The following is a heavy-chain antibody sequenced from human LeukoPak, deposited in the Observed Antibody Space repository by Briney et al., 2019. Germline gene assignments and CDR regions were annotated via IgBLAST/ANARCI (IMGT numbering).Heavy chain of an antibody. CDR3: ARDAIVGATNFDY. CDR2: IIPIFGTA. D-gene: IGHD1-26*01. Sequence: ASVKVSCKASGGTFSSYAISWVRQAPGQGLEWIGRIIPIFGTANYAQKFQGRVTITADKSTSTAYMELSSLRAEDTAVYYCARDAIVGATNFDYWGQGTLVTVSS. CDR1: GGTFSSYA. V-gene: IGHV1-69*06. J-gene: IGHJ4*02.